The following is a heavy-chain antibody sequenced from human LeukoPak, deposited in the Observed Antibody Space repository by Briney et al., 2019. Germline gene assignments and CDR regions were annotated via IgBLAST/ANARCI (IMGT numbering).Heavy chain of an antibody. J-gene: IGHJ3*02. CDR1: GYSISSGYY. D-gene: IGHD2-2*03. CDR3: ADWMTSDAFDI. V-gene: IGHV4-38-2*02. Sequence: KPSETLSLTCTVSGYSISSGYYWGWIRQPPGKGLEWIGSIYHSGSTYYNPSLKSRVTISVDTSKNQFSLKLSSVTAADTAVYYCADWMTSDAFDIWGQGTMVTVSS. CDR2: IYHSGST.